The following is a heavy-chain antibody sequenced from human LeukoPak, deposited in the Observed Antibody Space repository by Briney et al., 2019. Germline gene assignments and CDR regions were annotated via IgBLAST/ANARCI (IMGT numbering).Heavy chain of an antibody. CDR3: ARLMTLDYYDSSGGWFDP. Sequence: SETLSLTCAVYGGSFSGYYWSWIRQPPGKGLEWIGEINHSGSTNYNPSLKSRVTISVDTSKNQFSLKLSSVTAADTAVYYCARLMTLDYYDSSGGWFDPWGQGTLVTVSS. CDR2: INHSGST. V-gene: IGHV4-34*01. CDR1: GGSFSGYY. J-gene: IGHJ5*02. D-gene: IGHD3-22*01.